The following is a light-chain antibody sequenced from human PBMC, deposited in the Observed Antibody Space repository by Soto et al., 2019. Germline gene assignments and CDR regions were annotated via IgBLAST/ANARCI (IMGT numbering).Light chain of an antibody. CDR3: QQYNSPPYS. Sequence: EIVLTQSPGTLSLSPGERATLSCRASQSVSNNYLAWYQQKPGQAPRLLIYGASNRATGIPSRFSGSGSGTEFTLTISSLQPDDFATYYCQQYNSPPYSFGQGTKVDI. J-gene: IGKJ2*03. CDR1: QSVSNNY. CDR2: GAS. V-gene: IGKV3-20*01.